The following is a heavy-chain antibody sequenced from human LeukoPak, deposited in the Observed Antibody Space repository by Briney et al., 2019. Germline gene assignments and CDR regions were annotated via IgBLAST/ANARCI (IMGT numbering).Heavy chain of an antibody. CDR1: GGTFSSYA. CDR2: IIPILGIA. CDR3: ARERGYYDSSGYYSDI. J-gene: IGHJ3*02. V-gene: IGHV1-69*04. D-gene: IGHD3-22*01. Sequence: SVKVSCKASGGTFSSYAIRWVRQAPGQGLEWMGRIIPILGIANYAQKFQGRVTITADKSTSTAYMELSSLRSEDTAVYYCARERGYYDSSGYYSDIWGQGTMVTVSS.